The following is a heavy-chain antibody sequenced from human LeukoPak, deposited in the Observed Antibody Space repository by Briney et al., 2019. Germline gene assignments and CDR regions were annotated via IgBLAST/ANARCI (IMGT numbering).Heavy chain of an antibody. CDR1: GFTFSSYW. J-gene: IGHJ4*02. CDR2: INTDGSST. V-gene: IGHV3-74*01. D-gene: IGHD6-6*01. CDR3: ARESLLIAAPFDY. Sequence: GGSLRLSCAASGFTFSSYWMHWVRQAPGKGLVWVSRINTDGSSTTYADSVKGRFTISRDNAKNTLYLQMNSLRAEDTAVYYCARESLLIAAPFDYWGQGTLVTVSS.